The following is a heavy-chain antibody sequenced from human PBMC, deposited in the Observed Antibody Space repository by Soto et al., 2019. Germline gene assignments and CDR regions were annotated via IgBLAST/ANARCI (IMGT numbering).Heavy chain of an antibody. D-gene: IGHD6-13*01. CDR3: ARQYSSSSFYYYYYGMDV. Sequence: QVQLVESGGGVVQPRRSLRLSCAASGFTFSSYAMHWVRQAPGKGLEWVAVISYDGSNKYYADSVKGRFTISRDNSKNTLYLQMNSLRAEDTAVYYCARQYSSSSFYYYYYGMDVWGQGTTVTVSS. CDR2: ISYDGSNK. V-gene: IGHV3-30-3*01. CDR1: GFTFSSYA. J-gene: IGHJ6*02.